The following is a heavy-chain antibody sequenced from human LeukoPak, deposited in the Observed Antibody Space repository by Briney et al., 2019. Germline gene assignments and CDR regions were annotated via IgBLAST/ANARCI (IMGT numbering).Heavy chain of an antibody. CDR1: GVSISSYY. Sequence: PSETLSLTCTVSGVSISSYYWSWVRQPPGKGLEWVGYIYYTGSTNYNPSLKSRVTISVDTSKNQFSLKLSSVTAADTAVYYCARGGDLLFGKYYFDYWGQGTLVTVSS. CDR2: IYYTGST. D-gene: IGHD2-21*01. V-gene: IGHV4-59*01. CDR3: ARGGDLLFGKYYFDY. J-gene: IGHJ4*02.